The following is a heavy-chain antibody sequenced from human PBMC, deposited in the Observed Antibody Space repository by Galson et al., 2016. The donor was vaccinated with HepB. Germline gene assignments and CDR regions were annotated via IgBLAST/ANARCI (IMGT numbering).Heavy chain of an antibody. V-gene: IGHV1-18*01. CDR1: GYTFTSYG. CDR3: ARDVPTMDPATVLDYYGMDV. Sequence: SVKVSCKASGYTFTSYGVSWVRQAPGQGLEWMGWISGYSGDTNYAQKFQGRVTVTTDTSTNTEFLELRGLTSDDTAVYFCARDVPTMDPATVLDYYGMDVWGQGTAVTVSS. J-gene: IGHJ6*02. CDR2: ISGYSGDT. D-gene: IGHD5-18*01.